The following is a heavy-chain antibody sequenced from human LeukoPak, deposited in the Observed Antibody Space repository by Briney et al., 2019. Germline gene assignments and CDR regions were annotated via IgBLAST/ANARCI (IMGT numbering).Heavy chain of an antibody. CDR2: IKQDGSEK. CDR1: GFTFSSYW. V-gene: IGHV3-7*01. J-gene: IGHJ4*02. D-gene: IGHD2-2*01. CDR3: ARDLGVVPAAMQVDY. Sequence: GGSLRLSCAASGFTFSSYWMSWVRQAPGKGLEWVANIKQDGSEKYYVDSVKGRFTISRDNAKNSLYLQMNSLRAEDTAVYYCARDLGVVPAAMQVDYWGQGTLVTVSS.